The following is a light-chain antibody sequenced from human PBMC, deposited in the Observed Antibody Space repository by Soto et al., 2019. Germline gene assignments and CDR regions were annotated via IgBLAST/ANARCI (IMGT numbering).Light chain of an antibody. V-gene: IGKV3-15*01. Sequence: EIVMTQSPATLSVSPGERATLSCRASQSVSSNLAWYQQKPSQAPRLLIYGASTRATGIPARFSGSGSGTEFTLTISSLQSEDFAVYYCQQYNNWVGTFGQGTKVDIK. CDR1: QSVSSN. CDR3: QQYNNWVGT. CDR2: GAS. J-gene: IGKJ1*01.